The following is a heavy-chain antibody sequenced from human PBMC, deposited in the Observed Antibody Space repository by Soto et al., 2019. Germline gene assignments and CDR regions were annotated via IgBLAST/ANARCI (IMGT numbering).Heavy chain of an antibody. D-gene: IGHD6-19*01. V-gene: IGHV3-15*07. Sequence: GKGLEWVGRIKSKTDGGTTDYAAPVRDRFTISRDDSKNTLYLQMNSLETEDTAVYYCATSGYSSAWYRYWGQGTLVTVSS. J-gene: IGHJ4*02. CDR2: IKSKTDGGTT. CDR3: ATSGYSSAWYRY.